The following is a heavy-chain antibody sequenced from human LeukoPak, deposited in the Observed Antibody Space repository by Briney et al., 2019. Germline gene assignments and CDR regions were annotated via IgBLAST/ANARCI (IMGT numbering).Heavy chain of an antibody. J-gene: IGHJ1*01. CDR3: ARGGRVGATINMGQFFHH. V-gene: IGHV4-38-2*02. CDR2: ITHSGIP. Sequence: PSETLSLTCTVSGYSISSGYFWGWIRQPPGKGLEWIGSITHSGIPYYSPSLKSRVTISLDTSKNQFSLRLTSVTAADTAMYYCARGGRVGATINMGQFFHHWGQGTLVTVSS. CDR1: GYSISSGYF. D-gene: IGHD1-26*01.